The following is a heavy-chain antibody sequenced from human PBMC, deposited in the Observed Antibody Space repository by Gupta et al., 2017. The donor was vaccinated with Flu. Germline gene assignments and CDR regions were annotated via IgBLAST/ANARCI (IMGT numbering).Heavy chain of an antibody. CDR2: ILPSDSAT. CDR3: VREYVGGHFDY. V-gene: IGHV1-46*01. J-gene: IGHJ4*02. D-gene: IGHD3-10*02. Sequence: QVQLVQSGAEVKRPGTSVKLSCKASGYTFSDSYIHWVRQAPGQGLEWMGIILPSDSATNYPQKFRDRVTITRDTSTTTVYMELSSLRSDDTAAYYCVREYVGGHFDYWGQGTLVTVSS. CDR1: GYTFSDSY.